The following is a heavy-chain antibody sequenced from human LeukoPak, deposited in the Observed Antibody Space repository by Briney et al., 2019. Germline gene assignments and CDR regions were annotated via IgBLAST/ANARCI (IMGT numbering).Heavy chain of an antibody. Sequence: PGGSLRLSCVASGFTFSSYAMSWFRQAPGKGLEWVSAISGSGGSTYYADSVKGQFTISRDNSKNPLYLQMNSLRAEDTAVYYCAKAAPPGFLPPFDYCGQGTLGTVSS. V-gene: IGHV3-23*01. CDR1: GFTFSSYA. J-gene: IGHJ4*02. CDR2: ISGSGGST. D-gene: IGHD3-10*01. CDR3: AKAAPPGFLPPFDY.